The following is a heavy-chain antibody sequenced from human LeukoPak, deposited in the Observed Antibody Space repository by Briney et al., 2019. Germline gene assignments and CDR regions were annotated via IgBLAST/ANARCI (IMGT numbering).Heavy chain of an antibody. CDR1: GFTFSSYG. Sequence: GGSLRLSCAASGFTFSSYGMHWVRQAPCKGLEWVAVISYDGSNKYYADSVKGRFTISRDNSKNTLYLQMNSLRAEDTAVYYCAKDHYDSSGYWGPGDYWGQGTLVTVSS. J-gene: IGHJ4*02. CDR3: AKDHYDSSGYWGPGDY. D-gene: IGHD3-22*01. CDR2: ISYDGSNK. V-gene: IGHV3-30*18.